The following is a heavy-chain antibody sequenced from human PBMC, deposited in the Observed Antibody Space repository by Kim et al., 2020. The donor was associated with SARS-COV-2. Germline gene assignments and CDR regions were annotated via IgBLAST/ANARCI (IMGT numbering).Heavy chain of an antibody. CDR2: INHSGST. CDR1: GGSFSGYY. CDR3: ATRPIDITGTGKRFDP. V-gene: IGHV4-34*01. J-gene: IGHJ5*02. D-gene: IGHD1-20*01. Sequence: SETLSLTCAVYGGSFSGYYWSWIRQPPGKGLEWIGEINHSGSTNYNPSLKSRVTISVDTSKNQFSLKLSSVTAADTAVYYCATRPIDITGTGKRFDPWGQGTLVTVSS.